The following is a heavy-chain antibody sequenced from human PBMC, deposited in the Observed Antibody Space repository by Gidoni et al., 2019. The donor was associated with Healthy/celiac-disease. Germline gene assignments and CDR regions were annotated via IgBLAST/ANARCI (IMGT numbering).Heavy chain of an antibody. D-gene: IGHD3-22*01. Sequence: QVQLQESGPGLVKPSQTLSLTCTVSGGSISSGSYYWSWIRQPAGKGLECIGRIYTSGRTNYNPSLKSRVTISVDTSKNQFSLKLSSVTAADTAVYYCARAPLDHYYDSSGYYYFDYWGQGTLVTVSS. V-gene: IGHV4-61*02. CDR1: GGSISSGSYY. CDR2: IYTSGRT. CDR3: ARAPLDHYYDSSGYYYFDY. J-gene: IGHJ4*02.